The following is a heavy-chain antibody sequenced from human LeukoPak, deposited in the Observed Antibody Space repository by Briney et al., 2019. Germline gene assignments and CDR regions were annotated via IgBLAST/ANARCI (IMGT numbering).Heavy chain of an antibody. CDR2: VWYDGSNK. Sequence: GRSLRLSCAASGFTFSSYGMHWVRQAPGKGLEWVAVVWYDGSNKYCADSMKGRFTISRDNSKNTLYLQMNSLRAEDTAIYYCARGSNSWVVMDYWGQGTLVTVSS. CDR3: ARGSNSWVVMDY. CDR1: GFTFSSYG. J-gene: IGHJ4*02. V-gene: IGHV3-33*01. D-gene: IGHD6-13*01.